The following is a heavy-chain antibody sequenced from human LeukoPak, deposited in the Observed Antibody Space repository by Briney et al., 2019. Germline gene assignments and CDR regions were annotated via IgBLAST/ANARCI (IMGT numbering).Heavy chain of an antibody. V-gene: IGHV1-8*01. CDR1: GDTFTSYD. D-gene: IGHD6-19*01. CDR2: INPNSGNT. Sequence: ASVKVSCKASGDTFTSYDINWVRQATGQGLEWMGWINPNSGNTGYAQKFQGRVTMTRNTSISTAYMELSSLRSEDTAVYYCARVGAYSSDWYDYYYYGMDVSGQGTTVTVSS. J-gene: IGHJ6*02. CDR3: ARVGAYSSDWYDYYYYGMDV.